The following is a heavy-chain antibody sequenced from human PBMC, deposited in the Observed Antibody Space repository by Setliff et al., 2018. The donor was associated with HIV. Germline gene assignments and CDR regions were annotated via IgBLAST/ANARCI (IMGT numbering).Heavy chain of an antibody. V-gene: IGHV1-3*01. D-gene: IGHD5-12*01. CDR2: INAGNGNT. J-gene: IGHJ4*02. Sequence: GASVKVSCKASGYTFTSYAMHWVRQAPGQRLEWMGWINAGNGNTKYSQKFQGRVTITRDTSASTAYMELSRLISDDTAVYYCARESRDIVATSPLDYWGQGTLVTVSS. CDR1: GYTFTSYA. CDR3: ARESRDIVATSPLDY.